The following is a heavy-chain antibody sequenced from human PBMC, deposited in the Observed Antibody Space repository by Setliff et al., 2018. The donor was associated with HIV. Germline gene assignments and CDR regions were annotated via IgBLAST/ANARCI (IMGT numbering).Heavy chain of an antibody. J-gene: IGHJ6*02. CDR2: IHPGDSNI. CDR3: ASSITVAAGRSHYYYAMDV. D-gene: IGHD1-20*01. Sequence: PGESLKISCEGSGYSFSSYWIGWVRQKPGKGLEWMGIIHPGDSNIKYNPSFRGQVTISTDKSISIAYLQWSSLKASDTAMYYCASSITVAAGRSHYYYAMDVWGQGTTVTVSS. CDR1: GYSFSSYW. V-gene: IGHV5-51*01.